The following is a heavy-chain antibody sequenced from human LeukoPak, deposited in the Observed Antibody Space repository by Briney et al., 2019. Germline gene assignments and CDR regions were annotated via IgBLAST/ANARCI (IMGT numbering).Heavy chain of an antibody. J-gene: IGHJ4*02. V-gene: IGHV3-21*01. CDR1: GFTFSTYW. CDR2: VNTVSSYI. D-gene: IGHD3-22*01. CDR3: ARLRRNSDRSDFFYYYDH. Sequence: GGSLRLSCTVSGFTFSTYWMNWVRQAPGKGLEWVASVNTVSSYIYYADSMRGRFTISRDNAKNSLFLQMNSLRAEDTAVYYCARLRRNSDRSDFFYYYDHWGQGTLVTVSS.